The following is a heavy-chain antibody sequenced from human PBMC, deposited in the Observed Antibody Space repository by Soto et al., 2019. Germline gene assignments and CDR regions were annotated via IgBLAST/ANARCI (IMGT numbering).Heavy chain of an antibody. Sequence: QVQLVQSGAEVKKPGSSVKVSCKASGGTFSSYAINWVRQAPGQGLEWMGGILPIFGAADYAQKFQGRVTITADKSTSTAYMDLSSLRSEDTAVYYCARDYFLGTGRYGFHFVDYWGQGPLVTVSS. CDR2: ILPIFGAA. CDR3: ARDYFLGTGRYGFHFVDY. CDR1: GGTFSSYA. D-gene: IGHD3-3*01. V-gene: IGHV1-69*06. J-gene: IGHJ4*02.